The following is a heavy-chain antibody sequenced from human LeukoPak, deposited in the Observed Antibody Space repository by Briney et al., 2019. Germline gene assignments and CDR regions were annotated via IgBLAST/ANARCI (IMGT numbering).Heavy chain of an antibody. CDR3: QKTAYEILTGYFNDAFDI. D-gene: IGHD3-9*01. CDR2: IYSSGST. J-gene: IGHJ3*02. Sequence: SATLSLTCTVSGGSISSDYWSWIRQPPGKGLERIWYIYSSGSTNYNPSLKSRVTISVDTSKNQFSLKLSSVTAADTAVFYKQKTAYEILTGYFNDAFDIWGQGTMVTVSS. V-gene: IGHV4-59*08. CDR1: GGSISSDY.